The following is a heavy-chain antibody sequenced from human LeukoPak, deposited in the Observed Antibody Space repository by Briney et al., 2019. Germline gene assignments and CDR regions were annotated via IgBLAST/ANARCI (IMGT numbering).Heavy chain of an antibody. J-gene: IGHJ4*02. V-gene: IGHV5-51*01. Sequence: GESLKISCKGSGYSFTSYWIGWVRQMPGKGLEWMGIIYPGDSDTRYSPSFQGQVTISADKSISTAYLQWSSLKASDTAMYYCARHRTQGLGELSLPDYWGQGTLVTVSS. CDR3: ARHRTQGLGELSLPDY. CDR1: GYSFTSYW. CDR2: IYPGDSDT. D-gene: IGHD3-16*02.